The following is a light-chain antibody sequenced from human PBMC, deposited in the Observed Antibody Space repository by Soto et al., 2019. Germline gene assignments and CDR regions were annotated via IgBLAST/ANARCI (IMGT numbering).Light chain of an antibody. CDR3: SSYTSSSTPVV. V-gene: IGLV2-14*01. Sequence: QSALNQPASVAGSTGQSITISCTGTSSDVGGYNYVSWYQQHPGKAPKLMIYEVSNRPSGVSNRFSGSKSGNTASLTISGLQAEDEADYYCSSYTSSSTPVVFGGGTKLTVL. CDR2: EVS. J-gene: IGLJ2*01. CDR1: SSDVGGYNY.